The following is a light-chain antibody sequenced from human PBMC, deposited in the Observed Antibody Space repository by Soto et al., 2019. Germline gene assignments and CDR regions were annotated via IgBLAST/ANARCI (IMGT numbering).Light chain of an antibody. CDR1: QDISTY. CDR2: AAS. J-gene: IGKJ1*01. CDR3: QKYYSTPWK. Sequence: AIQLTQSPSSLSSSLGDIVTITCRAIQDISTYLAWYQQKPGKAPKLLIYAASSLQSGVPSRFSGSGSGTDFTLTISSLQAEDVAVYYCQKYYSTPWKFGQGTKVDIK. V-gene: IGKV1-13*02.